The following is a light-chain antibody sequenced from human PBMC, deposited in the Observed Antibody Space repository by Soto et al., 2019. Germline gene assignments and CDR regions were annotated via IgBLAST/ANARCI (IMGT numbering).Light chain of an antibody. CDR1: QSISNW. J-gene: IGKJ4*01. CDR2: AAS. Sequence: DIQMTQSPSTLSASLGDRVTITCRASQSISNWLAWLQQKPGKAPKLLIYAASSLQSGVPSRFSGSGSGTDFTLTISSLQPEDFATYYCQQSYSTPLTFGGGTKVDIK. V-gene: IGKV1-39*01. CDR3: QQSYSTPLT.